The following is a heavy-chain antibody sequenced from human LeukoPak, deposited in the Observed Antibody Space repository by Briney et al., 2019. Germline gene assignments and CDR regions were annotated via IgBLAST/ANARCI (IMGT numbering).Heavy chain of an antibody. CDR3: ASLILATILDAFDV. Sequence: SDTLSLTCAVSDYSISSGYYWGWIRQPPGKGLEWIGSIYHSGSTYYNPSLKSRVTISVDTSSNHFSLKLSSVTAADTAVYYCASLILATILDAFDVWGQGTMVTVSS. V-gene: IGHV4-38-2*01. CDR2: IYHSGST. CDR1: DYSISSGYY. J-gene: IGHJ3*01. D-gene: IGHD5-12*01.